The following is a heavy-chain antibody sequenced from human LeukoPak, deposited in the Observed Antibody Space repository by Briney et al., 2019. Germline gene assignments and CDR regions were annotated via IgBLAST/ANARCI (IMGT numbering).Heavy chain of an antibody. V-gene: IGHV1-8*02. CDR1: GYTFTSYD. D-gene: IGHD5-12*01. Sequence: GASVKVSCKASGYTFTSYDINWVRQATGQGLEWMGWMNPNSGGTNYAQKFQGRVTMTEDTSTDTAYMELSSLRSEDTAVYYCAYVATIDAFDIWGQGTMVTVSS. CDR2: MNPNSGGT. J-gene: IGHJ3*02. CDR3: AYVATIDAFDI.